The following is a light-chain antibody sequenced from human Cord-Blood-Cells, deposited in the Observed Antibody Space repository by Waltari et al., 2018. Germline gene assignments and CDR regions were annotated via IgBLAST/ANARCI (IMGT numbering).Light chain of an antibody. Sequence: IVMTQPPATLSVSAGERATLSCRASQSVSSNLAWNQQKPGQAPRLLIYGASTRATGNPARFSGSGSGTEFTLTISSLQSEDCAVYYCQQYSNWPPILNSSGQGTKLEMK. CDR3: QQYSNWPPILNS. CDR1: QSVSSN. CDR2: GAS. V-gene: IGKV3-15*01. J-gene: IGKJ2*03.